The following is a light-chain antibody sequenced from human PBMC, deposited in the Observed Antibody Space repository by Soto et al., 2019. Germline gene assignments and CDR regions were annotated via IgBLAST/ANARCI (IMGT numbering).Light chain of an antibody. V-gene: IGLV2-14*03. CDR2: DVS. CDR3: ISYTSSSTRVV. CDR1: NSDVGGYNY. J-gene: IGLJ2*01. Sequence: QSALTQHASVSGSPGQSSTISCTGSNSDVGGYNYVSWYQQYPGKPPKLMIYDVSNRPSGVSHRFSGSKSGYTASLTISGLHAEDEAHYYCISYTSSSTRVVFGGGTKVTVL.